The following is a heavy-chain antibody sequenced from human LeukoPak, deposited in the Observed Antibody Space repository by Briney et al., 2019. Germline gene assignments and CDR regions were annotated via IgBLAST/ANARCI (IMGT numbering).Heavy chain of an antibody. D-gene: IGHD3-9*01. CDR1: GFTVSSNY. CDR3: ASGDVLRYFDWSPGGAFDI. CDR2: IYSGGST. V-gene: IGHV3-53*01. J-gene: IGHJ3*02. Sequence: GRSLRLSCAASGFTVSSNYMSWVRQAPGKGLGWVSVIYSGGSTYYADSVKGRFTIPRDNSKNTLYLQMNSLRAEDTAVYYCASGDVLRYFDWSPGGAFDIWGQGTMVTVSS.